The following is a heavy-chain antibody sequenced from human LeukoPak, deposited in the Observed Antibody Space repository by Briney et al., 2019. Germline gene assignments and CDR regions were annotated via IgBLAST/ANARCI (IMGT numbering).Heavy chain of an antibody. D-gene: IGHD6-19*01. V-gene: IGHV3-30*03. J-gene: IGHJ4*02. CDR3: ARGALPYSSGWYYYDY. Sequence: PGGSLRLSCAASGFTFSSYGMHWVRQAPGKGLEWVAVISYDGSNKYYADSVKGRFTISRDNSKNTLYLQMNSLRAEDTAVYYCARGALPYSSGWYYYDYWGQGTLVTVSS. CDR2: ISYDGSNK. CDR1: GFTFSSYG.